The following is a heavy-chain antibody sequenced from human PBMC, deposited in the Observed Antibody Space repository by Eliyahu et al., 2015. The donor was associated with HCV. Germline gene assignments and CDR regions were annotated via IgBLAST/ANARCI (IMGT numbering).Heavy chain of an antibody. CDR3: TSFLGRFYSGWLPSDY. Sequence: EVQLVESGGGLVQPGRSLRLSCTASXFTFGDYARGWFRQAPGKGLEWVGFIRSKAYGGTTEYAASVKGRFTISRDDSKSIAYLQMNSLKTEDTAVYYCTSFLGRFYSGWLPSDYWGQGTLVTVSS. J-gene: IGHJ4*02. CDR1: XFTFGDYA. CDR2: IRSKAYGGTT. D-gene: IGHD6-19*01. V-gene: IGHV3-49*03.